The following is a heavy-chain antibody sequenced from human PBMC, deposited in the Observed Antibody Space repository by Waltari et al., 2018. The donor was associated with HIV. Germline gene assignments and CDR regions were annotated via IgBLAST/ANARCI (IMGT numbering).Heavy chain of an antibody. Sequence: QVQLVQSGAEVKKPGASVKVSCKASGYTFTSYAMHWVRQAPGQRLEWMGWINAGNGNTKYSQKFQGRVTITRDTSASTAYMELSSLRSEDTAVYYCARVAVFAGTNFPYYCDYWGQGTLVTVSS. J-gene: IGHJ4*02. CDR3: ARVAVFAGTNFPYYCDY. D-gene: IGHD1-7*01. CDR2: INAGNGNT. CDR1: GYTFTSYA. V-gene: IGHV1-3*01.